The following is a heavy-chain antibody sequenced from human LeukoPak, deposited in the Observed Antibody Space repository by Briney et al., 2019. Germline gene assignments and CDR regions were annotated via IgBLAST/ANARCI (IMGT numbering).Heavy chain of an antibody. J-gene: IGHJ5*02. CDR1: GFTFSSYG. Sequence: GGSLRLSCAASGFTFSSYGMHWVRQAPGKGLEWVAVISYDGSNKYYADSVKGRFTISRDNSKNTLYLQMNSLRAEGTAVYYCARNWNGFDPWGQGTLVTVSS. V-gene: IGHV3-30*03. CDR3: ARNWNGFDP. CDR2: ISYDGSNK. D-gene: IGHD1-1*01.